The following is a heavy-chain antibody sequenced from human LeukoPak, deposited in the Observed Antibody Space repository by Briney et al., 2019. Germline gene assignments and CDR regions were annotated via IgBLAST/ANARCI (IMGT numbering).Heavy chain of an antibody. J-gene: IGHJ3*02. CDR1: GYSFTSYW. D-gene: IGHD3-22*01. CDR3: ARSTFDDSSGYYVDMGAFDI. CDR2: IYPGDSDT. Sequence: LGESLKISCKGSGYSFTSYWIGWVRQMPGKGLEWMGIIYPGDSDTRYSPSFQGQVTISADKSISTAYLQWSSLKASDTATYYCARSTFDDSSGYYVDMGAFDIWGQGTMVTVSS. V-gene: IGHV5-51*01.